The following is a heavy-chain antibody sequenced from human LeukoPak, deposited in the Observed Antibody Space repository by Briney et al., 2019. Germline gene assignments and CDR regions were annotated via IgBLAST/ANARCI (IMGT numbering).Heavy chain of an antibody. D-gene: IGHD3/OR15-3a*01. V-gene: IGHV3-53*01. Sequence: GWSLRLSCAASVFTLSRYYMRWVRQAPEMGLEWVSVLDNGGTNYYADSVKGRFTISRDNSKNTVYLQMDRLRAEDTAVYYCAREPGTDYRKYYFDYWGQGTLVSVSS. J-gene: IGHJ4*02. CDR3: AREPGTDYRKYYFDY. CDR2: LDNGGTN. CDR1: VFTLSRYY.